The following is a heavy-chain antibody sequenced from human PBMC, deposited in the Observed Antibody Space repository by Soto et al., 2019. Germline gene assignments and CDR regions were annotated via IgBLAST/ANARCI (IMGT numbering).Heavy chain of an antibody. Sequence: EVQLVESGGGLVQPGGSLRLSCAASGFTFSSYWMHWVHQAPGKGLVWVSRMNGDGSSTSYADSVKGRFTISRDNAKNTLDLQVNSLRAEDTAVYYCVRVGQLELAYYFDLWGQGTLVTVSS. D-gene: IGHD1-1*01. J-gene: IGHJ4*02. V-gene: IGHV3-74*01. CDR3: VRVGQLELAYYFDL. CDR1: GFTFSSYW. CDR2: MNGDGSST.